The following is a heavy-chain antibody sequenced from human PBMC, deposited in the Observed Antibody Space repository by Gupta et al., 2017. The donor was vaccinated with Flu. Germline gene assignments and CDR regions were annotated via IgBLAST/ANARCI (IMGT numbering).Heavy chain of an antibody. CDR2: VSGGGSNS. Sequence: EVQLLESGGGLAQPGGSLRLSCAASGFTFTNYALRWGRQAPGKGLEWVSTVSGGGSNSYYADSVKGRFTISGDSSKKTVYLQMNSLRVEDTAVYYCAKGANWAFEIWGQGTMVTVSS. V-gene: IGHV3-23*01. J-gene: IGHJ3*02. CDR3: AKGANWAFEI. D-gene: IGHD1-1*01. CDR1: GFTFTNYA.